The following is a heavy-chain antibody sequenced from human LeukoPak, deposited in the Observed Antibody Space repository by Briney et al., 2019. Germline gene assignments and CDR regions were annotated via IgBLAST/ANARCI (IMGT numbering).Heavy chain of an antibody. D-gene: IGHD2-2*01. CDR3: ARDIVVVPAAIYYYYYGMDV. Sequence: GGSLRLSCAASGFTFSSYSMNWDRQAPGKGLEWVSSISSSSSYIYYADSVKGRFTISRDNAKNSLYLQMNSLRAEDTAVYYCARDIVVVPAAIYYYYYGMDVWGQGTTVTVSS. CDR2: ISSSSSYI. J-gene: IGHJ6*02. V-gene: IGHV3-21*01. CDR1: GFTFSSYS.